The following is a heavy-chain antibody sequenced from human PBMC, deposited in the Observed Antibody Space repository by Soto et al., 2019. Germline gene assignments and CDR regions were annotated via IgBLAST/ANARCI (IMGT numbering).Heavy chain of an antibody. Sequence: QPGGSLRLSCAASGFTFDDYAMHWVRQAPGKGLEWVSGISWNSGSIGYADSVKGRFTISRDNAENSLYLQMNSLRAEDTALYYCAKDMNYYDSMIFDYWGQGTLVTV. CDR3: AKDMNYYDSMIFDY. CDR2: ISWNSGSI. V-gene: IGHV3-9*01. J-gene: IGHJ4*02. CDR1: GFTFDDYA. D-gene: IGHD3-22*01.